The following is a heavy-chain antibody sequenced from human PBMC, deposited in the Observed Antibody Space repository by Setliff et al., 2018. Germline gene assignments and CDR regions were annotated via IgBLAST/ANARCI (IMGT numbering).Heavy chain of an antibody. Sequence: SVKVSCKASGDSLNNYAISWVRQAPGQGLEWMGGIIPMFGTPAYAQKFQDRVTITTDESTSTAYMELDSLRSEDTAVYYCARSPAVLGIVYLDPWGQGTLVTV. CDR2: IIPMFGTP. V-gene: IGHV1-69*05. CDR1: GDSLNNYA. J-gene: IGHJ5*02. D-gene: IGHD2-15*01. CDR3: ARSPAVLGIVYLDP.